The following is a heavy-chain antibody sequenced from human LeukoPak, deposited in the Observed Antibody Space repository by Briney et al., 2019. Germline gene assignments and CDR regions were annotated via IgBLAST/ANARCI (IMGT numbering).Heavy chain of an antibody. V-gene: IGHV3-7*01. CDR3: ATSGYSYGSPKITGFDY. Sequence: GGSLRLSCAASGFTFSSNWMSWVRQAPGKGLEWVANIKEDGSEKYYVDSVKGRFTISRDNAKNSLYLQMNSLRAEDTAVYYCATSGYSYGSPKITGFDYWGQGTLVTVSS. J-gene: IGHJ4*02. CDR2: IKEDGSEK. D-gene: IGHD5-18*01. CDR1: GFTFSSNW.